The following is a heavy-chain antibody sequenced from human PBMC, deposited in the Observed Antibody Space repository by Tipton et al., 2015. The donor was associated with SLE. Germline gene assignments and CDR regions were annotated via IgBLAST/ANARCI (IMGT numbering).Heavy chain of an antibody. V-gene: IGHV4-39*01. CDR3: ARHGSGSYYVDY. J-gene: IGHJ4*02. CDR2: IYYSGST. D-gene: IGHD1-26*01. CDR1: GGSISSSSYY. Sequence: TLSLTCTVSGGSISSSSYYWGWIRQPPGKGLEWIGSIYYSGSTYYNPSLKSRVTISVDTSKNQFSLKLSSATAADTAVYYCARHGSGSYYVDYWGQGTLVTVSS.